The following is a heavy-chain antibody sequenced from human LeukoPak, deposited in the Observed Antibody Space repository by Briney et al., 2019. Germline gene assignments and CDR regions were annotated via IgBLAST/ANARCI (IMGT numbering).Heavy chain of an antibody. CDR3: AAGNYYDSSDYYPYAFDI. J-gene: IGHJ3*02. CDR2: IVVGSGNT. Sequence: SVKVSCMSSGFIFSRSAVQWVRQARGQRLEWIGWIVVGSGNTNYAQKFQERVTMTRDMSTGTAYMELSSLRSEDTAVYYCAAGNYYDSSDYYPYAFDIWGQGTIFTVSS. V-gene: IGHV1-58*01. CDR1: GFIFSRSA. D-gene: IGHD3-22*01.